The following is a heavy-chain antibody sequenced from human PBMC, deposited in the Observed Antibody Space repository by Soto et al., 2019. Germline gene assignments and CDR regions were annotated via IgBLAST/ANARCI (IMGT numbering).Heavy chain of an antibody. Sequence: QVKLVESGGGVVQPGKSLRLSCAASGFAFETYAMHVVRQAPWKGLAWVAVISFDGTNTFYADSVKRSFTFSRDNSKKPLPLQLNRLRPEDTAVSYCVRDKLYFRDGNCFPGYLGMCVWSQGTTVTVSS. D-gene: IGHD1-1*01. J-gene: IGHJ6*02. CDR3: VRDKLYFRDGNCFPGYLGMCV. V-gene: IGHV3-30*04. CDR2: ISFDGTNT. CDR1: GFAFETYA.